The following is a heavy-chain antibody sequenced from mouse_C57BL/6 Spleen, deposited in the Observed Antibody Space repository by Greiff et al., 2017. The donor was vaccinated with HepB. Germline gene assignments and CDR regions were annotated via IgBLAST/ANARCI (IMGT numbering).Heavy chain of an antibody. V-gene: IGHV1-26*01. J-gene: IGHJ2*01. Sequence: EVKLQQSGPELVKPGASVKISCKASGYTFTDYYMNWVKQSHGKSLEWIGDINPNNGGTSYNQKFKGKATLTVDKSSSTAYMELRSLTSEDSAVYYCARGREKDYWGQGTTLTVSS. CDR2: INPNNGGT. CDR3: ARGREKDY. CDR1: GYTFTDYY.